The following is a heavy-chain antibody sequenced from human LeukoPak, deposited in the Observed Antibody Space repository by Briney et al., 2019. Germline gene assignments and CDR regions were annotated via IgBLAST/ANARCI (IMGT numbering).Heavy chain of an antibody. V-gene: IGHV1-2*02. CDR1: GDTLTDYF. Sequence: ASVMVSFKDSGDTLTDYFICWVRQAPGQGRLLMEWINPHNGGTNYAQKFRGRVTMTRDTSINTVYMELTRLTSDDTAIYYCAGHSSSSDGWFDPWGQGTLVTVSS. J-gene: IGHJ5*02. D-gene: IGHD6-6*01. CDR3: AGHSSSSDGWFDP. CDR2: INPHNGGT.